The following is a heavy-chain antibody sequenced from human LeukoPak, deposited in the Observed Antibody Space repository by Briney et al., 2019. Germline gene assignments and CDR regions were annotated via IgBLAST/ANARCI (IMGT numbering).Heavy chain of an antibody. V-gene: IGHV3-23*01. D-gene: IGHD3-3*01. J-gene: IGHJ4*02. CDR1: GFTFSSYA. Sequence: GGSLRLSCAASGFTFSSYAMSWVRQAPGKGLEWVSAISGSGGSTYYADSVKGRFTISRDNSKNTLYLQMNSLGAEDTAVYYCAKARDYDFWSGYSSYFDYWGQGTLVTVSS. CDR2: ISGSGGST. CDR3: AKARDYDFWSGYSSYFDY.